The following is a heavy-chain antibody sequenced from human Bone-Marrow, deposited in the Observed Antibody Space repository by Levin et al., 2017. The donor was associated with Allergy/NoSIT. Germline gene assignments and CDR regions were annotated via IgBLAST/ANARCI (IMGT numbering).Heavy chain of an antibody. Sequence: SVKVSCKSSGGPFSTSAITWVRQAPGQGLEWMGEIIPIFVTPKYPQKFQDRVTITADESTTTVYMEMTRLRSDDTAVYYCANRSPYAKDFGVWGRGTLVTVSS. CDR1: GGPFSTSA. D-gene: IGHD2-2*01. V-gene: IGHV1-69*13. CDR2: IIPIFVTP. J-gene: IGHJ2*01. CDR3: ANRSPYAKDFGV.